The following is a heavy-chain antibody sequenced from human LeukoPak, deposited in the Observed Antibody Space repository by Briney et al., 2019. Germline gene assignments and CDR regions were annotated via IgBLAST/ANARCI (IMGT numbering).Heavy chain of an antibody. V-gene: IGHV4-39*07. Sequence: SETLSLTCTVSGVSISSSSYYWGWIRQPPGKGLEWIGSIYYSGSTYYNPSLKSRVTISVDTSKNQFSLKLSSVTAADTAVYYCARDQLADCSGGSCYYYYYGMDVWGQGTTVTVSS. J-gene: IGHJ6*02. CDR2: IYYSGST. CDR1: GVSISSSSYY. D-gene: IGHD2-15*01. CDR3: ARDQLADCSGGSCYYYYYGMDV.